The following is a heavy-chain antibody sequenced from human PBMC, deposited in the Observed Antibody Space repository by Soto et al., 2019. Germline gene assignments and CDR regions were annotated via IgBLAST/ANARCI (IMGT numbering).Heavy chain of an antibody. V-gene: IGHV4-30-4*01. Sequence: QVQLQESGPGLVKPSQTLSLTCTVSGGSISSGDYYWSWIRQPPGKGLEWIGYIYYSGSTYYNPSLKSRVNISADTSKNQFSLKLSSVTAADTAVYYCARVAYYYDSSAYRTRNRYDYWGQGTLVTVSS. CDR3: ARVAYYYDSSAYRTRNRYDY. J-gene: IGHJ4*02. CDR2: IYYSGST. D-gene: IGHD3-22*01. CDR1: GGSISSGDYY.